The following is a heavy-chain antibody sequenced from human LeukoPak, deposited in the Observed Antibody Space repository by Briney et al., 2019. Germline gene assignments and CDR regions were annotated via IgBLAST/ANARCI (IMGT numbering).Heavy chain of an antibody. J-gene: IGHJ6*02. CDR2: TYYGSKWYS. CDR1: GDSVSSNIGT. CDR3: ARGKSKRLDV. D-gene: IGHD5/OR15-5a*01. Sequence: SQTLSLTCAISGDSVSSNIGTWNWIRQSPSRGLEWLGRTYYGSKWYSDYAVSVKSRITINPDTSKNLFSLQLNSVTPEDTAVYYCARGKSKRLDVWGQGTTVTVSS. V-gene: IGHV6-1*01.